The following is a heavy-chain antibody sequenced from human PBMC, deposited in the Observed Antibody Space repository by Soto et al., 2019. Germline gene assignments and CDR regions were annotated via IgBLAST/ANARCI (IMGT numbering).Heavy chain of an antibody. Sequence: GASVKVSCKASGYTFTSYGISWVRQAPGQGLEWMGWISAYNGNTNYAQKLQGRVTMTTDTSTSTAYMELRSLRSDDTAVYYCARNSVRQYYDFWSGYYTQGTYYYYGMDVWGQGTTVTVSS. CDR2: ISAYNGNT. CDR3: ARNSVRQYYDFWSGYYTQGTYYYYGMDV. J-gene: IGHJ6*02. D-gene: IGHD3-3*01. V-gene: IGHV1-18*01. CDR1: GYTFTSYG.